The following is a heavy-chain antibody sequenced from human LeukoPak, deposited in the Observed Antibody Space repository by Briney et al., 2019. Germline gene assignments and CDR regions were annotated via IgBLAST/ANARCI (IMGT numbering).Heavy chain of an antibody. CDR1: GFTFSSYS. D-gene: IGHD6-13*01. Sequence: PGGSLRLSCAASGFTFSSYSMNWVRQAPGKGLEWVSSISSSSSYIYYADSVKGRFTISRDNAKNSLYLRMNSLRAEDTAVYYCARVGGAYSSSWYLFDYWGQGALVTVSS. V-gene: IGHV3-21*01. CDR2: ISSSSSYI. J-gene: IGHJ4*02. CDR3: ARVGGAYSSSWYLFDY.